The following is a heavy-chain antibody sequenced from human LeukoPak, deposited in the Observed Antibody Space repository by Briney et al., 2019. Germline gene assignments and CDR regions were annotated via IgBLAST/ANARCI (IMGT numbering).Heavy chain of an antibody. CDR3: ARGQTYDFWRGYYTRWFDP. CDR2: IYTSGTT. D-gene: IGHD3-3*01. Sequence: SETLSLTCTVSGGSISGYRWSWIRQPAGAGLEWIGRIYTSGTTDYNPSLRSRVTMSVQTSQNQFSLKVTSVTAADTAVYYCARGQTYDFWRGYYTRWFDPWGQRTLVTVSS. CDR1: GGSISGYR. J-gene: IGHJ5*02. V-gene: IGHV4-4*07.